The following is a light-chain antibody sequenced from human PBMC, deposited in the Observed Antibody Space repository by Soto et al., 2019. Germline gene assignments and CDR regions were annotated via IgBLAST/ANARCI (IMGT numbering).Light chain of an antibody. CDR3: MQALQTPVT. V-gene: IGKV2-28*01. CDR1: QTLLHSAGYYY. Sequence: DIVMTQSPLSLPVTPGEPASISCRSSQTLLHSAGYYYLDWYLQKPGQSPQLLIYLGSSRDSGVPDRFRGSGSGTDFTLKISRVEAEDVGVYYCMQALQTPVTFGPGTKVDI. J-gene: IGKJ3*01. CDR2: LGS.